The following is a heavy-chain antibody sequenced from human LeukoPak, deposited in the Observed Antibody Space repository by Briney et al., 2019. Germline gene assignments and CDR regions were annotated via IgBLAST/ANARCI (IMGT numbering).Heavy chain of an antibody. D-gene: IGHD2-8*01. CDR2: IYTSGST. CDR3: ARRMSENWFDP. Sequence: SETLSLTCTVSGGSISSGSYYWSWIRQPAGKGLEWIGRIYTSGSTNYNPSLKSRVTISVDTSKNQFSLKLSSVTAADTAVYYCARRMSENWFDPWGQGTLVTVSS. J-gene: IGHJ5*02. V-gene: IGHV4-61*02. CDR1: GGSISSGSYY.